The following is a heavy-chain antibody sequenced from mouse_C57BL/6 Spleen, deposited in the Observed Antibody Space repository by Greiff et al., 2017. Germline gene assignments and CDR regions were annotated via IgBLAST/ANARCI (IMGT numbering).Heavy chain of an antibody. Sequence: EVQLVESGGGLVQPKGSLKLSCAASGFTFNTYAMHWVRQAPGQGLEWVARIRRKSSNYATYYADSVKDRFTISSNDSQSMLYLQMNNLKTEDTALYYCVGEGDWDFDYWGQGTTLTVSS. D-gene: IGHD4-1*01. CDR3: VGEGDWDFDY. CDR1: GFTFNTYA. J-gene: IGHJ2*01. V-gene: IGHV10-3*01. CDR2: IRRKSSNYAT.